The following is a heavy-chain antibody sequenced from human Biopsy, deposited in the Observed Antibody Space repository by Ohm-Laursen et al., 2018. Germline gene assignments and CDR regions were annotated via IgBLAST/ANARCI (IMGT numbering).Heavy chain of an antibody. D-gene: IGHD3-10*01. CDR2: INPNSGAT. Sequence: SVKASCKASGYTFTDYYIHWVRQSPGQGLEWMGWINPNSGATNSAQKFRDRVTLTRDTSISAVYIDLRRLKSDDAAIYYCARDRMTDVFGGPTRTDVFDSWGQGTPVTVSS. CDR1: GYTFTDYY. V-gene: IGHV1-2*02. J-gene: IGHJ4*02. CDR3: ARDRMTDVFGGPTRTDVFDS.